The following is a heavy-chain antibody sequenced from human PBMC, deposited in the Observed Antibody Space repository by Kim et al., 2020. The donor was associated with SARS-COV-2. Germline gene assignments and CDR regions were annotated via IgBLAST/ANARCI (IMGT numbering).Heavy chain of an antibody. J-gene: IGHJ5*02. CDR1: GYTFTGYY. Sequence: ASVKVSCKASGYTFTGYYMHWVRQAPGQGLEWMGWINPNSGGTNYAQKFQGRVTMTRDTSISTAYMELSRLRSDDTAVYYCARPLRLTGKSGWFDPWGQGTLVTVSS. D-gene: IGHD1-20*01. CDR2: INPNSGGT. V-gene: IGHV1-2*02. CDR3: ARPLRLTGKSGWFDP.